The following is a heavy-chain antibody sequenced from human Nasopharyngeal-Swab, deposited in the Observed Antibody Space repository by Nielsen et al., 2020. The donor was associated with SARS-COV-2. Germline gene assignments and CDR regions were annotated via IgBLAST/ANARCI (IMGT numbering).Heavy chain of an antibody. V-gene: IGHV1-18*01. CDR2: ISAYNGNT. CDR1: GYTFTSYG. CDR3: ARGLKEYSSGWYYFDY. J-gene: IGHJ4*02. Sequence: ASVKVSCKASGYTFTSYGISWVRQAPGQGLEWMGWISAYNGNTNYAQKPQGRVTMTTDTSTSTAYMELRSLRSDDPAVYYCARGLKEYSSGWYYFDYWGQGTLVTVSS. D-gene: IGHD6-19*01.